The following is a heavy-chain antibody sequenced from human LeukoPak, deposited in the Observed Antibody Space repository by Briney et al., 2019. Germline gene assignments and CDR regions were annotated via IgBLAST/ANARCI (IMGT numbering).Heavy chain of an antibody. CDR3: ARETSMVRMRYYFDY. Sequence: SETLSLTCAVYGGSFSGYYRSWIRQPPGKGLEWIGEINHSGSTNYNPSLKSRVTISVDTSKNQFSLKLSSVTAADTAVYYCARETSMVRMRYYFDYWGQGTLVTVSS. CDR2: INHSGST. CDR1: GGSFSGYY. D-gene: IGHD3-10*01. J-gene: IGHJ4*02. V-gene: IGHV4-34*01.